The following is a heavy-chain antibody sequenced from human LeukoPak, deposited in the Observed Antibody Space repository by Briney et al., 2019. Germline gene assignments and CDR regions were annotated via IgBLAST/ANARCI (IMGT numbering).Heavy chain of an antibody. Sequence: GGSLRLSCAASGFTFSSYAMSWVHQAPGKGLEWVGRIKSKTDGGTTDYAAPVKGRFTISRDDSKNTLYLQMNSLKTEDTAVYYCTTGPSGSSFDPWGQGTLVTVSS. CDR1: GFTFSSYA. J-gene: IGHJ5*02. CDR3: TTGPSGSSFDP. CDR2: IKSKTDGGTT. D-gene: IGHD6-13*01. V-gene: IGHV3-15*01.